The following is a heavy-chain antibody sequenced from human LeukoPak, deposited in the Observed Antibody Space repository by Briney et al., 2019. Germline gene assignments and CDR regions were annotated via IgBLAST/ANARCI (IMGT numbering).Heavy chain of an antibody. CDR2: IIPIFGTA. D-gene: IGHD3-10*01. Sequence: SVNVSCKASGGTFSSYPISWVRQAPGQGREWMGRIIPIFGTANYAQKFQGRVTITTDESTSTAYMELSSMRSEDTVVYYCARGSLSAGNYYYMDVWGKGTTVTVSS. V-gene: IGHV1-69*05. CDR3: ARGSLSAGNYYYMDV. J-gene: IGHJ6*03. CDR1: GGTFSSYP.